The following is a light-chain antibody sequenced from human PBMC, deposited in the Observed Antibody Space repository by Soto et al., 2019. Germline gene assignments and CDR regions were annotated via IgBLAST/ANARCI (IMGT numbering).Light chain of an antibody. CDR1: SSNIGSNP. CDR2: NNN. V-gene: IGLV1-44*01. CDR3: AAWDDSLNGVL. J-gene: IGLJ2*01. Sequence: QSVLTQPPSASGTPGQRVTISCSGSSSNIGSNPVHWYQQVPGTAPKLLIHNNNQRPSGVPARFSRSKSGTSASLAISGLQSEDEADYYCAAWDDSLNGVLFGGGTKLTVL.